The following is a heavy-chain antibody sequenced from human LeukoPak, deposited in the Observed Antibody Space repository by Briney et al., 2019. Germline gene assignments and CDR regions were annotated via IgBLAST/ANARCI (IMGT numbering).Heavy chain of an antibody. V-gene: IGHV4-39*01. J-gene: IGHJ3*02. Sequence: AETLSLTCTVSGGSISSSSYYWGWIRQPPGKGLEWIGSIYYSESTYHNPSLKSRVTIYVDTSKNQFSLKLSSVTAADTAVYYCARHNSWTAFDIWGQGTMVTVSS. D-gene: IGHD6-13*01. CDR1: GGSISSSSYY. CDR2: IYYSEST. CDR3: ARHNSWTAFDI.